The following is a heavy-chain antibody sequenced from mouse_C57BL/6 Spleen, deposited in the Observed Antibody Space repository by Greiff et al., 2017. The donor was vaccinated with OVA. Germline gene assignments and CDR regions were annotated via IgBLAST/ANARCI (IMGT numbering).Heavy chain of an antibody. J-gene: IGHJ3*01. CDR1: GFNIKDDY. D-gene: IGHD2-2*01. CDR2: IDPENGDT. Sequence: EVKLVESGAELVRPGASVKLSCTASGFNIKDDYMHWVKQRPEQGLEWIGWIDPENGDTEYASKFQGKATITADTSSNTAYLQLSSLTSEDTAVYYCTPYGYGFAYWGQGTLVTVSA. CDR3: TPYGYGFAY. V-gene: IGHV14-4*01.